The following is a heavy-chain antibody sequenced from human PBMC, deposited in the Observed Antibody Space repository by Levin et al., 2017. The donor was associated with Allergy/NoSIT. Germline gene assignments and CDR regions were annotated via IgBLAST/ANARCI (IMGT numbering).Heavy chain of an antibody. CDR3: ARDQSGYDSDYYYYIDV. V-gene: IGHV4-59*01. Sequence: SETLSLTCTVSGGSISGNYWSWIRQPPGKGLEWIGYIYSTGSTNYNPSLKSRVTISVDMSKNQFSLNLSSVTAADTAVHYCARDQSGYDSDYYYYIDVWGKGTTVTVSS. CDR1: GGSISGNY. CDR2: IYSTGST. J-gene: IGHJ6*03. D-gene: IGHD5-12*01.